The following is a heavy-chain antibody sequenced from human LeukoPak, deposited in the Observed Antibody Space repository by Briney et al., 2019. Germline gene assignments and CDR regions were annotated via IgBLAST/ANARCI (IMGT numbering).Heavy chain of an antibody. CDR3: ARHDRIIASPHV. V-gene: IGHV4-39*01. Sequence: PSETVSFTCIVSGGSIGSSSHYWGWIRQPPGKGLEWIGSIYYSGTTYYNPSLKSRLTISVDTSKNQFSLKLSSVTAVDTAVYYCARHDRIIASPHVWGQGILVTVSS. CDR2: IYYSGTT. D-gene: IGHD6-13*01. J-gene: IGHJ4*02. CDR1: GGSIGSSSHY.